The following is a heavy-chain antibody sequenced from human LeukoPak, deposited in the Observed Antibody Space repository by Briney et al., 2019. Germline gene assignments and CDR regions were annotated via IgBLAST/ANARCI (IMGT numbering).Heavy chain of an antibody. D-gene: IGHD1-1*01. Sequence: ASVKVSCKAFGYTFTSNYMHWVRQAPGQGPEWMGVISPSGGSTTYAQKFQGRVTLTRDMSTSTDYMELRSLRSDDTAVYYCARWTGDYWGQGTLVTVSS. V-gene: IGHV1-46*03. J-gene: IGHJ4*02. CDR3: ARWTGDY. CDR1: GYTFTSNY. CDR2: ISPSGGST.